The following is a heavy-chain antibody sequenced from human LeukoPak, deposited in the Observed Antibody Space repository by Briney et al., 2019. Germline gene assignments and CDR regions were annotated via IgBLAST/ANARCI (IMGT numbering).Heavy chain of an antibody. D-gene: IGHD3-10*02. CDR2: TNSGGTTT. V-gene: IGHV3-23*01. J-gene: IGHJ4*02. CDR1: GFPFSDFS. Sequence: GGSLRHSCATSGFPFSDFSMTWVRQAPGKGLEWISTTNSGGTTTYYAESVKGRFTISRDNFKNALYLQMSSLRVEDTAIYYCAKQSYARSLGEGGPGTLVNVSS. CDR3: AKQSYARSLGE.